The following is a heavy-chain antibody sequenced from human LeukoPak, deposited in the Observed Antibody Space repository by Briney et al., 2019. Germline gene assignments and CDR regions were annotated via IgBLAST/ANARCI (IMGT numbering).Heavy chain of an antibody. J-gene: IGHJ4*02. D-gene: IGHD4-17*01. CDR3: AKGEGDYLSPYFDY. Sequence: GSLRLSCAASGFTFSSYCMTWVPQAPGKGLEWVSGISGSGGSTYYADSVKGRFTISRDNSKNTLFLQMNSLRAEDTAVYYCAKGEGDYLSPYFDYWGQGTLVTVSS. CDR1: GFTFSSYC. CDR2: ISGSGGST. V-gene: IGHV3-23*01.